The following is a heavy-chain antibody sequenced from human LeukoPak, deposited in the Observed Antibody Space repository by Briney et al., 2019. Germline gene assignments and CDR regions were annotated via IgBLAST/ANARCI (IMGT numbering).Heavy chain of an antibody. CDR2: ISAYNGNT. CDR3: AREPPQLAYYYYYGMDV. V-gene: IGHV1-18*01. D-gene: IGHD6-13*01. J-gene: IGHJ6*02. Sequence: ASVKVSCKASGYTFTSYGISWVRQAPGQGLEWMGWISAYNGNTNYAQKLQGRVTMTTDTSTSTAYMELRSLSSDDTAVYYCAREPPQLAYYYYYGMDVWGQGTTVTVSS. CDR1: GYTFTSYG.